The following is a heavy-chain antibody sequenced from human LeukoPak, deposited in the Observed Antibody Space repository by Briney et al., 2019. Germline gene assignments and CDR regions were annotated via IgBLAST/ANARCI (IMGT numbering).Heavy chain of an antibody. CDR2: INLYNGAT. Sequence: ASVKVSCKPTGHSFTAYYIFWMRQAPGQGLECMGWINLYNGATKYAQRFQSRVTMTRDTSISTAYMELSRLRSDDMATYYCASWAGGNEPVASFDYWGQGTLVTVSS. V-gene: IGHV1-2*02. CDR3: ASWAGGNEPVASFDY. J-gene: IGHJ4*02. D-gene: IGHD1-14*01. CDR1: GHSFTAYY.